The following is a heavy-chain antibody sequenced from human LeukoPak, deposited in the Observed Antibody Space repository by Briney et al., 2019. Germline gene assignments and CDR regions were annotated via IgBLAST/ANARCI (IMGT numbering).Heavy chain of an antibody. J-gene: IGHJ3*02. CDR3: ARAGGKRGYDFWSGYYMGAFDI. CDR1: GFTFSSYW. CDR2: IKQDGSEK. V-gene: IGHV3-7*01. Sequence: GALRLSCSASGFTFSSYWMSWVRQAPGKGLEWVANIKQDGSEKYYVDSVKGRFTISRDNAKNSLYLQMNSLRAEDTAVYYCARAGGKRGYDFWSGYYMGAFDIWGQGTMVTVSS. D-gene: IGHD3-3*01.